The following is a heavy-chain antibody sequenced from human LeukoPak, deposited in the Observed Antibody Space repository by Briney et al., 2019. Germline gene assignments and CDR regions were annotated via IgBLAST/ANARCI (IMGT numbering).Heavy chain of an antibody. J-gene: IGHJ3*02. V-gene: IGHV3-13*04. CDR1: GFTFTNYD. CDR3: ARFGGTDGFFDI. Sequence: GGSLRLSCAASGFTFTNYDMHWVRQATGKGLEWVSSIGTAGDTYYLGSVKGRFTISRENAKNSLYLQMDSLRAGDTAVYYCARFGGTDGFFDIWGQGTMVTVSS. D-gene: IGHD3-10*01. CDR2: IGTAGDT.